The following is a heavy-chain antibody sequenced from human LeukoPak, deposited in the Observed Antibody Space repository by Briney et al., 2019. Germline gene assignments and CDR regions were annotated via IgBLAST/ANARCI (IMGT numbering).Heavy chain of an antibody. J-gene: IGHJ4*02. Sequence: PGGSLRLSCAASGFTFDDYAMHWVRQAPGKGLEWVSLITWDGGSSYYADSVKGRFTISRDTRKNSLYLQMNSLTTEDTALYYCTKGGSSWFEGYFDSWGQGTLVTVSS. V-gene: IGHV3-43*01. D-gene: IGHD6-13*01. CDR2: ITWDGGSS. CDR3: TKGGSSWFEGYFDS. CDR1: GFTFDDYA.